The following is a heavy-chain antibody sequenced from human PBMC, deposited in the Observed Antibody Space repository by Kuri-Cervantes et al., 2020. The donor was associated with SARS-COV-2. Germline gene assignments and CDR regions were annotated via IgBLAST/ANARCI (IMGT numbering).Heavy chain of an antibody. V-gene: IGHV4-61*05. CDR2: IYYSGST. CDR1: GGSISSSSYY. D-gene: IGHD6-13*01. CDR3: AREFIAAADYYYYYGMDV. J-gene: IGHJ6*02. Sequence: SETLSLTCTVSGGSISSSSYYWGWIRQPPGKGLEWFGYIYYSGSTNYNPSLKSRVTISVDTSKNQFSLKLSSVTAADTAVYYCAREFIAAADYYYYYGMDVWGQGTTVTVSS.